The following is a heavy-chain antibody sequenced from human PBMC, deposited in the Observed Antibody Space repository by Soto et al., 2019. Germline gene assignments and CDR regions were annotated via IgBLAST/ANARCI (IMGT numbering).Heavy chain of an antibody. Sequence: PSVKVSCKASGYTFTSYAMHWVRQAPGQGLEWMGIINPSGGSTSYAQKFQGRVTMTRDTSTSTVYMELSSLRSEDTAVYYCARVHVDIVATIKAVAAPFDYWGQGTLVTVSS. J-gene: IGHJ4*02. CDR1: GYTFTSYA. V-gene: IGHV1-46*03. D-gene: IGHD5-12*01. CDR2: INPSGGST. CDR3: ARVHVDIVATIKAVAAPFDY.